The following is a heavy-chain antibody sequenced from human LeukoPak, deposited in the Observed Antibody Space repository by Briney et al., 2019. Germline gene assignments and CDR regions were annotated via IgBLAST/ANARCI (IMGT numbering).Heavy chain of an antibody. CDR1: GFTFSSYA. CDR2: ISGSGGST. J-gene: IGHJ4*02. D-gene: IGHD1-14*01. V-gene: IGHV3-23*01. CDR3: AKHPAGTGLYYFDY. Sequence: GGSLRLSCAASGFTFSSYAMSWVRQAPGKGLEWVSAISGSGGSTYYADSVKGRFAISRDNSKNTLYLQMNSLRAEDTAVYYCAKHPAGTGLYYFDYWGQGTLVTVSS.